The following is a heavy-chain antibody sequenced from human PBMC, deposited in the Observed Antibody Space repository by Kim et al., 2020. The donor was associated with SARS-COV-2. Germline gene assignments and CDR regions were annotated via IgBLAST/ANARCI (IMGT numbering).Heavy chain of an antibody. Sequence: GGSLRLSCAASGFTFSSYGMHWVRQAPGKGLEWVAVISYDGSNKYYADSVKGRFTISRDNSKNTLYLQMNSLRAEDTAVYYCAKALLLWFGESLDYWGQGTLVTVSS. D-gene: IGHD3-10*01. CDR3: AKALLLWFGESLDY. CDR2: ISYDGSNK. J-gene: IGHJ4*02. CDR1: GFTFSSYG. V-gene: IGHV3-30*18.